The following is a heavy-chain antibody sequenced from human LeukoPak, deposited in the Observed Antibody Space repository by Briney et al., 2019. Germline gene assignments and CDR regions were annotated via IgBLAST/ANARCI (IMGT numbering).Heavy chain of an antibody. D-gene: IGHD6-19*01. CDR2: IKQDGTEK. J-gene: IGHJ4*02. CDR3: ARDGSGWSVY. CDR1: GFTFSGYW. Sequence: GGSLRLSCAASGFTFSGYWMSWLRQAPGKGLEWVANIKQDGTEKYYVDSVKGRFIISRDNAKNSLYPQMNSLRAEDTAVYYCARDGSGWSVYWGQGTLVTVSS. V-gene: IGHV3-7*01.